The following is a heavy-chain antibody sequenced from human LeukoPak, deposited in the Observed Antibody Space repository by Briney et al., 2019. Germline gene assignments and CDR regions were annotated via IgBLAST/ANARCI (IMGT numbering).Heavy chain of an antibody. CDR2: ISGSRSYI. V-gene: IGHV3-21*01. J-gene: IGHJ4*02. CDR1: GFTFSNYN. Sequence: GGSLRLSCAASGFTFSNYNMHWVRQAPGKGLEWVSSISGSRSYIYYADSVKGRFTISRDNAKNSLYLQMNSLRAEDTAVYYCASPGSVGDTGMPDYWGQGTLVTVSS. D-gene: IGHD5-18*01. CDR3: ASPGSVGDTGMPDY.